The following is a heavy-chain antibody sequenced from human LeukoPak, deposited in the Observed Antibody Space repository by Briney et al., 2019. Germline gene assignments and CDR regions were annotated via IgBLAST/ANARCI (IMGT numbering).Heavy chain of an antibody. CDR2: IYYSGST. J-gene: IGHJ3*02. Sequence: SETLSLTCTVSGDSISSSSYYWGWIRQPPGKGLEWIGSIYYSGSTYYNPSPKSRVTISVDTPKNQFSLKLSSVTAADTAVYYCATTRYYYDSSGYYLDAFHIWGQGTMVTVSS. D-gene: IGHD3-22*01. V-gene: IGHV4-39*01. CDR1: GDSISSSSYY. CDR3: ATTRYYYDSSGYYLDAFHI.